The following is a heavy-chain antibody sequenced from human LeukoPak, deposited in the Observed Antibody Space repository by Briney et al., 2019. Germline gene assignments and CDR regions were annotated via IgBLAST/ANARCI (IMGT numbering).Heavy chain of an antibody. D-gene: IGHD1-14*01. Sequence: ASVKVSCKASGYTFTSYAMHWVRQAPGQRLEWMGWINAGNGNTKYSQKFQGRVTITRDTSASTAYMELSSLRSGDTAVYYCARDLSFYREEYYFDYWGQGTLVTVSS. V-gene: IGHV1-3*01. J-gene: IGHJ4*02. CDR2: INAGNGNT. CDR1: GYTFTSYA. CDR3: ARDLSFYREEYYFDY.